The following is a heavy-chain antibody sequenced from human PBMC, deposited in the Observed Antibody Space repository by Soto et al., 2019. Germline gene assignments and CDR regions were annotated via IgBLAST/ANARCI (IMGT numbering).Heavy chain of an antibody. J-gene: IGHJ4*02. CDR1: GFTFSSFA. V-gene: IGHV3-23*01. Sequence: PGGSLRLSCAASGFTFSSFAMSWVRQAPGKGLDWVSAISGSGGSTYSADSVKGRFTISRDNSKNTLYLQMNSLRAEDTAVYYCAKDLLGPTDLGYWGQGTLVTVSS. D-gene: IGHD1-26*01. CDR3: AKDLLGPTDLGY. CDR2: ISGSGGST.